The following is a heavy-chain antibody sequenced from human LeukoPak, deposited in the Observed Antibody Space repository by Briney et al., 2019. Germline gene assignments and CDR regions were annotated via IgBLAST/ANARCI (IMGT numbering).Heavy chain of an antibody. CDR1: GYTFTSYY. CDR3: AREGDYYDSSGYFID. CDR2: INPSGGST. Sequence: ASVKVSCTASGYTFTSYYMHWARQAPGQGLEWMGIINPSGGSTSYAQKFQGRVTMTRDTSTSTVYMELSSLRSEDTAVYYCAREGDYYDSSGYFIDWGQGTLVTVSS. D-gene: IGHD3-22*01. J-gene: IGHJ4*02. V-gene: IGHV1-46*01.